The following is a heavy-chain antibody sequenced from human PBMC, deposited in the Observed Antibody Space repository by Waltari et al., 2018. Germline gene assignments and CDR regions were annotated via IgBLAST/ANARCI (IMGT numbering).Heavy chain of an antibody. D-gene: IGHD4-17*01. J-gene: IGHJ4*02. CDR2: IYYRGTT. CDR1: GFSIPRGYY. Sequence: QVQLQESGPGLVKPSETLSLTCAVSGFSIPRGYYWHWFRQPPGMGLEWVGTIYYRGTTYYTPSLQSRVSISVDTSKNEFSLTLTSVTAADTAVYYCATATTAHFDFWGQGSLVTVST. V-gene: IGHV4-38-2*01. CDR3: ATATTAHFDF.